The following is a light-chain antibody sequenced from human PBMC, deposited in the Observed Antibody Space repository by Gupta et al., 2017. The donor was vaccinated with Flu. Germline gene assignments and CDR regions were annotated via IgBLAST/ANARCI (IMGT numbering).Light chain of an antibody. Sequence: QSVLTQPLSASATPGQRVTISCSGSRSHIGSNTVNWYQQLPGTAPQLLIYSNNQRPSGVPDRFSGSKSGTSASLAISGLQSEDEADYYCAAWDDSLNGWVFGGGTKLTVL. CDR2: SNN. CDR3: AAWDDSLNGWV. CDR1: RSHIGSNT. V-gene: IGLV1-44*01. J-gene: IGLJ3*02.